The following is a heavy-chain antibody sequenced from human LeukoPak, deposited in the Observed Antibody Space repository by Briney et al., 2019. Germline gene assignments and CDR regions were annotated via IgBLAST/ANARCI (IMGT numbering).Heavy chain of an antibody. D-gene: IGHD4/OR15-4a*01. J-gene: IGHJ3*02. V-gene: IGHV3-23*01. Sequence: GGSLRLSCAASGFTFSSYAMSWVRQAPGKGLEWVSAISGSGGSTYYADSVRGRFTISRDNSKNTLYLQMNSLRAEDTAVYYCAKVRLWQKDAFDIWGQGTMVTVSS. CDR1: GFTFSSYA. CDR2: ISGSGGST. CDR3: AKVRLWQKDAFDI.